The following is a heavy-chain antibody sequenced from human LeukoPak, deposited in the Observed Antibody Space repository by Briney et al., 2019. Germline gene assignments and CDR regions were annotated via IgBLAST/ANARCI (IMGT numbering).Heavy chain of an antibody. D-gene: IGHD3-16*01. J-gene: IGHJ4*02. V-gene: IGHV3-21*01. Sequence: GGSLRLSCAASGFTFSSYIMNWVRQAPGKGLEWVSSISSDSSYIYYADSVKGRFTISRDNAKNSLYLQMNSLRAEDTAVYYCARGSVGGGNYFDYWGQGALVTVSS. CDR1: GFTFSSYI. CDR3: ARGSVGGGNYFDY. CDR2: ISSDSSYI.